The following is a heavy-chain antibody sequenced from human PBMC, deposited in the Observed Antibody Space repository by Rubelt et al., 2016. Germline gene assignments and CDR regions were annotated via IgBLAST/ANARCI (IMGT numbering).Heavy chain of an antibody. CDR2: INHSGST. Sequence: QVQLQESGPGLVRPSETLSLTCTVSGYSISSGYYWGWIRQPPGKGLEWIGEINHSGSTNYNPSLKSRVTISVDTSKNQFSLKLSSVTAADTAVYYCAREAAAGIDYWGQGTLVTVSS. CDR1: GYSISSGYY. D-gene: IGHD6-13*01. CDR3: AREAAAGIDY. V-gene: IGHV4-38-2*02. J-gene: IGHJ4*02.